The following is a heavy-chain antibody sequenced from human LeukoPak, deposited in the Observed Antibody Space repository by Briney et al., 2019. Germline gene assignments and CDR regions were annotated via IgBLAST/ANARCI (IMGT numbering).Heavy chain of an antibody. Sequence: GALRLSCAASGFAFSDYFMSWIRQAPGKGLEWISYIGTSDSTIYYADSVKGRFTISRDNAKNSLYLQMSNLRAEDTAVYFCARGGGLDVWGQGATVTVSS. V-gene: IGHV3-11*01. CDR3: ARGGGLDV. CDR2: IGTSDSTI. D-gene: IGHD3-16*01. J-gene: IGHJ6*02. CDR1: GFAFSDYF.